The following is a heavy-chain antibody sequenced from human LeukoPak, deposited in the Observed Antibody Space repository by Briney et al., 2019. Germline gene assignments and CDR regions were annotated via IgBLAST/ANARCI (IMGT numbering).Heavy chain of an antibody. Sequence: QAGGSLRLSCAASGFTFSSYAMNWVRQAPGKGLEWISYISSSSVTIYYADSVKGRFTISRDNAKNSLYLQMNSLRAEDTAVYYCARAYYDILTGPFFPDYWGQGTLVTVSS. J-gene: IGHJ4*02. CDR1: GFTFSSYA. V-gene: IGHV3-48*04. CDR3: ARAYYDILTGPFFPDY. D-gene: IGHD3-9*01. CDR2: ISSSSVTI.